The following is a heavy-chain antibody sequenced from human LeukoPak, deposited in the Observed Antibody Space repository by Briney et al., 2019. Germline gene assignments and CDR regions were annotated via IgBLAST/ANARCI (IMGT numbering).Heavy chain of an antibody. CDR2: ISYDGSQK. Sequence: GGSLRLSCAASGFTFSHYGMHWVRQAPGMGLEWVALISYDGSQKEYAESVKGRFIISRDNSKNTLYLQMNSLRAEDTAVYHCARGPAGYNWGQGTLVTVSS. CDR3: ARGPAGYN. J-gene: IGHJ4*02. CDR1: GFTFSHYG. D-gene: IGHD1-1*01. V-gene: IGHV3-30*03.